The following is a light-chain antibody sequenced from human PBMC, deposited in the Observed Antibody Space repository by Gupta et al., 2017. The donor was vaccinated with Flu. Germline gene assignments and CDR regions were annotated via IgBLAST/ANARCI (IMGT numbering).Light chain of an antibody. CDR3: QQYNNWPPYT. Sequence: VMTQSPATLSVSPGGRATLSCRASQSVSSNLAWYQQKAGQAPRLLIYGASTRATGVPARFSGRGSGTEFTLTIDSLQSEDVAVYYCQQYNNWPPYTFGQGTKLEIK. CDR1: QSVSSN. CDR2: GAS. J-gene: IGKJ2*01. V-gene: IGKV3-15*01.